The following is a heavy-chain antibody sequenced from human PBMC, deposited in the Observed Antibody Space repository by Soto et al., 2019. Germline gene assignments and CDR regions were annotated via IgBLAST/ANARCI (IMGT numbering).Heavy chain of an antibody. V-gene: IGHV4-59*01. Sequence: NPSETLSLAGTVSVGSISSYYWSWIRQRPGKGLEWIGYIYYSGSTNYNPSLKSRVTISVDTSKNQFSLKLSSVTAADTAVYYCARGGYAYYYYGMDVWGQGTTVTVSS. CDR2: IYYSGST. D-gene: IGHD2-15*01. CDR3: ARGGYAYYYYGMDV. CDR1: VGSISSYY. J-gene: IGHJ6*02.